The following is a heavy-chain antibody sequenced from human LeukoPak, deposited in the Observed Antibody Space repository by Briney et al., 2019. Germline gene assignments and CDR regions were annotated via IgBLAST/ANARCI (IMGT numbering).Heavy chain of an antibody. CDR2: IKQDGSEK. J-gene: IGHJ4*02. Sequence: GGSLRLSCAASGFTFSSYWMSWVRQAPGKGLEWVANIKQDGSEKYYVDSVKGRFTISRDNAKNSLYLRMNSLRAEDTAVYYCARDDYYDSSGLFDYWGQGTLVTVSS. V-gene: IGHV3-7*01. CDR1: GFTFSSYW. CDR3: ARDDYYDSSGLFDY. D-gene: IGHD3-22*01.